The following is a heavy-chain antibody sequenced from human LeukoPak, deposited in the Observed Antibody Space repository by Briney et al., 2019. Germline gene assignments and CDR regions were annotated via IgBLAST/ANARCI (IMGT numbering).Heavy chain of an antibody. D-gene: IGHD3-10*01. CDR1: GYTFTGYY. V-gene: IGHV1-2*02. CDR3: ARDIKRSFGRPKGFMDV. J-gene: IGHJ6*03. Sequence: ASVKVSCEASGYTFTGYYMHWVRQAPGQGLEWMGWINPNSGGTNYAQKFQGRVTMTRDTSISTAYMELSRLRSDDTAVYYCARDIKRSFGRPKGFMDVWGKGTTVTISS. CDR2: INPNSGGT.